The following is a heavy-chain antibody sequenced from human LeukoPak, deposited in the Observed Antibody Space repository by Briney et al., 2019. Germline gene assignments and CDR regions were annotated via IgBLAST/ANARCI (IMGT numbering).Heavy chain of an antibody. CDR3: AMILTGYYSNDY. V-gene: IGHV3-74*01. Sequence: PSETLSLTCAVSGYSISSGYYWGWIRPPPGKGLVWVSRINSDGSSTSYADSVKGRFTISRDNAKNTLYLQMNSLRAEDTAVYYCAMILTGYYSNDYWGQGALVTVSS. CDR2: INSDGSST. J-gene: IGHJ4*02. CDR1: GYSISSGYY. D-gene: IGHD3-9*01.